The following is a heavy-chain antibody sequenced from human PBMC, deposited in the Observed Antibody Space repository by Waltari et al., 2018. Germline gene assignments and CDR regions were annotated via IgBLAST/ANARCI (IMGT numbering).Heavy chain of an antibody. J-gene: IGHJ6*02. CDR2: IIPIFGTA. D-gene: IGHD4-17*01. CDR1: GGTFSSYA. V-gene: IGHV1-69*05. CDR3: ARIRLHYGDSFYYGMDV. Sequence: QVQLVQSGAEVKKPGSSVKVSCKASGGTFSSYAISWVRQAPGQGLEWMGGIIPIFGTANYAQKFQGRVTITTDESTSTAYMELSSLRSEDTAVYYCARIRLHYGDSFYYGMDVWGQGTTVTVSS.